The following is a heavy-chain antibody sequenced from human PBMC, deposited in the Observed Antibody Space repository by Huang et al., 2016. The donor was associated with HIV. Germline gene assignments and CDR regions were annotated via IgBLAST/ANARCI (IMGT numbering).Heavy chain of an antibody. V-gene: IGHV4-34*02. Sequence: QVRLQQWGAGLLKPSETLSLTCAVYGGSFSGYQWTWIRQSPGKGLEWIGEIDHGESATYNPYLKTRVTITRDMSKSQFSLEMSSLTGADTSGYFCARGLRFCRGGDCFPTHFQHWSQG. CDR1: GGSFSGYQ. J-gene: IGHJ1*01. CDR2: IDHGESA. CDR3: ARGLRFCRGGDCFPTHFQH. D-gene: IGHD2-21*02.